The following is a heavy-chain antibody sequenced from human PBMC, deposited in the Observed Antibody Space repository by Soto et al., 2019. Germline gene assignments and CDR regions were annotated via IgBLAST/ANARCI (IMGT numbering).Heavy chain of an antibody. D-gene: IGHD2-2*01. CDR1: GFTFSSYA. J-gene: IGHJ4*02. Sequence: QAGGSLRLSCAASGFTFSSYAMSWVRQAPGKGLEWVSAISGSGGSTYYADSVKGRFTISRDNSKNTLYLQMNSLRAEDTAVYYCAIPPVRDIVVVPAALHDYWGQGTLVTVSS. CDR2: ISGSGGST. CDR3: AIPPVRDIVVVPAALHDY. V-gene: IGHV3-23*01.